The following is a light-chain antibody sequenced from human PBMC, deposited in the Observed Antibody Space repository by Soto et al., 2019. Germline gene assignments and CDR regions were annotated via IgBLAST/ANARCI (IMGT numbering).Light chain of an antibody. CDR2: EVS. CDR1: SSDVGGYIY. J-gene: IGLJ1*01. Sequence: QSALTQPASVSGSPGQSITISCTGTSSDVGGYIYVSWYQHHPDKAPKLIIFEVSNRPSGVSNRFSGSKSGNTASLTISGLQAEDEADYYCSSYTNFNSYVFGTGTKVTVL. CDR3: SSYTNFNSYV. V-gene: IGLV2-14*01.